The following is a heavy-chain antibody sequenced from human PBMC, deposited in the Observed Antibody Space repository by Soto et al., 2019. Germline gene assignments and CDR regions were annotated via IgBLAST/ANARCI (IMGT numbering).Heavy chain of an antibody. CDR1: GGSISSYY. CDR3: VRQGFGRLHGLVDV. Sequence: SETLSITCTISGGSISSYYWSWIRQPPGRRLEWIGYIDSNVGTSYNPSLQSLVTISIVISTKQFFLKLSSVTAADTFVYYCVRQGFGRLHGLVDVWGQGTTVTVSS. D-gene: IGHD3-10*01. CDR2: IDSNVGT. V-gene: IGHV4-59*08. J-gene: IGHJ6*02.